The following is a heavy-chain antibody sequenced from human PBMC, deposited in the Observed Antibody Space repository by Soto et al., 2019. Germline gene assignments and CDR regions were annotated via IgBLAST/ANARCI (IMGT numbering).Heavy chain of an antibody. CDR3: ARVFCGGAGSSRTRPSYCVS. V-gene: IGHV4-61*01. Sequence: QVHLQESGPGLVKPSETLSLTCTVSGDSVSSGSHYWSWVRQPPGSGLEWAGYLYYNEDTNYNPSSISPRAKSVDPPKNQLALNLSSVSAADTALYYCARVFCGGAGSSRTRPSYCVSWGQGLLVIVSS. D-gene: IGHD2-21*02. CDR2: LYYNEDT. CDR1: GDSVSSGSHY. J-gene: IGHJ5*02.